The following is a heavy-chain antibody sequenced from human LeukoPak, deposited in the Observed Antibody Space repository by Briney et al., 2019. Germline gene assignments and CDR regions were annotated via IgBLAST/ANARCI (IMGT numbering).Heavy chain of an antibody. CDR1: LGSISSRIYY. CDR3: ARMLRSGITIVRGDHNWFDP. J-gene: IGHJ5*02. V-gene: IGHV4-31*03. D-gene: IGHD3-10*01. CDR2: IYYSGST. Sequence: SETLSLTCTLSLGSISSRIYYCGWIRQPPGKGLECIGYIYYSGSTYYNPSLKSRVTISVATSKNQFSLKLSSVTAADTAAYYCARMLRSGITIVRGDHNWFDPRRQGSLV.